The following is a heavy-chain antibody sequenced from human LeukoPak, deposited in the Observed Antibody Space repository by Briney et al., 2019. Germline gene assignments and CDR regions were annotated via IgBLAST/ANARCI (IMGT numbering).Heavy chain of an antibody. D-gene: IGHD6-6*01. Sequence: GESLKISCKGSGYSFTSYWNGWVRQMPGKGLEWMGIIYPGDSDTRYSPSFQGQVTISADKSISTAYLQWSSLKASDTAMYYCARSDSSSPDAFDIWGQGTMVTVSS. CDR3: ARSDSSSPDAFDI. CDR2: IYPGDSDT. V-gene: IGHV5-51*01. CDR1: GYSFTSYW. J-gene: IGHJ3*02.